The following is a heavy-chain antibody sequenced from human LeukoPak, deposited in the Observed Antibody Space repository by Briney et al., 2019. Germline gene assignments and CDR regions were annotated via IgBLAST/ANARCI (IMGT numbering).Heavy chain of an antibody. CDR1: DGSISNYY. Sequence: SETLSLTCTVSDGSISNYYWSWIRQPPGTGLEWIAYIDYSGSTNYNPSLKSRVTISVDTSKNQFSLKLSSVTAADTAVYYYARDPGSSSSGPSNWFDPWGQGTLVTVSS. J-gene: IGHJ5*02. CDR2: IDYSGST. V-gene: IGHV4-59*01. CDR3: ARDPGSSSSGPSNWFDP. D-gene: IGHD6-6*01.